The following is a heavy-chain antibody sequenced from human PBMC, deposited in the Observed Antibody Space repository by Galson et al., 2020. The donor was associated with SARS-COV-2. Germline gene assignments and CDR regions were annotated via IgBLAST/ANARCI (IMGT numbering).Heavy chain of an antibody. J-gene: IGHJ5*02. CDR2: TLYSGTT. V-gene: IGHV4-39*01. CDR1: GGSISSSRYY. D-gene: IGHD2-2*01. CDR3: ARLVTAAAIGGNWFDP. Sequence: SETLSLTCTVSGGSISSSRYYWGWIRQPPGKGLEWIGSTLYSGTTYYNPSLKSRVTVSVDTSKNQFSRKLSSVTAADTAGYYCARLVTAAAIGGNWFDPWGQGTLVTVSS.